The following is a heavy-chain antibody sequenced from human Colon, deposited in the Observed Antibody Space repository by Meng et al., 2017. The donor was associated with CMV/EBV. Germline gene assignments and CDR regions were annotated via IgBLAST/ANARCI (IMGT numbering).Heavy chain of an antibody. V-gene: IGHV1-18*01. CDR1: GYTFINYD. D-gene: IGHD6-6*01. Sequence: ASVQVSCKASGYTFINYDITWVRQAPGQGLEWMGWISAYSGKTNYAQKLQGRVIMTTDTSTNTAYMELRSLGSDDTAVYYCARGASSSSNGMDVWGQGTTVTVSS. CDR3: ARGASSSSNGMDV. CDR2: ISAYSGKT. J-gene: IGHJ6*02.